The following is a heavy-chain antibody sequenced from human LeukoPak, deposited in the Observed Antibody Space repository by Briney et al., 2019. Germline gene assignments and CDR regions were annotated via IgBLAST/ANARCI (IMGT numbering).Heavy chain of an antibody. Sequence: PSETLSLTCAVYGGSFSGYYWSWIRQPPGKGLEWIGEINHSGSTNYNPSLKSRVTISVDTSKNQFSLKLSSVTAADTAVYYCARRDSSGYYYGREDYWGQGTLVTVSS. V-gene: IGHV4-34*01. CDR1: GGSFSGYY. J-gene: IGHJ4*02. D-gene: IGHD3-22*01. CDR2: INHSGST. CDR3: ARRDSSGYYYGREDY.